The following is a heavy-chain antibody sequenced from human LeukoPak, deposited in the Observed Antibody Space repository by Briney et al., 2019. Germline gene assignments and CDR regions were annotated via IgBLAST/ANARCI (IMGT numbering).Heavy chain of an antibody. J-gene: IGHJ4*02. V-gene: IGHV3-30*03. CDR3: ARDLGGLRPKYYFDY. Sequence: GGSLRLSCAASGFTFSSYGMHWVRQAPGKGLEWVAVISYDGSNKYYADSVKGRFTISRDNSKNTLYLQMNSLRAEDTAVYYCARDLGGLRPKYYFDYWGQGTLVTVSS. D-gene: IGHD5-12*01. CDR1: GFTFSSYG. CDR2: ISYDGSNK.